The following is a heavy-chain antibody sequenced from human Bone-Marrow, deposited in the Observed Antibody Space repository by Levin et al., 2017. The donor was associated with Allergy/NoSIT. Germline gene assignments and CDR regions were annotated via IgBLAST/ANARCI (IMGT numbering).Heavy chain of an antibody. V-gene: IGHV4-30-4*01. CDR2: IYYSGLT. Sequence: MASETLSLTCTVSGDSIDSADYYWSWIRQPPGKGLEWVGIIYYSGLTYYNPSLKGRGTMSVDTSRNQFSLRLDSVTAADTAVYYCAGTRTGDDYGDYDAGYHFGDWGQGTLVTVAS. CDR3: AGTRTGDDYGDYDAGYHFGD. D-gene: IGHD4-17*01. J-gene: IGHJ4*02. CDR1: GDSIDSADYY.